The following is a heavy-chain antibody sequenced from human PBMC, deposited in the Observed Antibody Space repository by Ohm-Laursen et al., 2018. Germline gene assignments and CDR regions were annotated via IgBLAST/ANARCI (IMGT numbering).Heavy chain of an antibody. Sequence: GTLSLTCAVSGYSISSGHFWGWIRQPPGKGLEWIGTIYHSGCTYYNPSLKSRVPISVDTSKNQLSLKLSSVTAADTSLYYCARGLWWFDPWGQGTLVTVSS. CDR1: GYSISSGHF. CDR2: IYHSGCT. CDR3: ARGLWWFDP. J-gene: IGHJ5*02. V-gene: IGHV4-38-2*01.